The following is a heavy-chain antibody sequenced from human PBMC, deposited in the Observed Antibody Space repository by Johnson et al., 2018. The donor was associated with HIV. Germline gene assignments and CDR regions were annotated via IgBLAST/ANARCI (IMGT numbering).Heavy chain of an antibody. CDR1: GFTFSSYG. V-gene: IGHV3-7*01. J-gene: IGHJ3*02. CDR2: INQDGSDR. CDR3: GRDPYYDFLTGPRDAFDI. Sequence: VQLVESGGGVVQPGRSLRLSCAASGFTFSSYGMHWVRQAPGKGLEWVANINQDGSDRYYVDSVKGRFTISRDNAQNSLYLQMNSLRAEDTAVYYCGRDPYYDFLTGPRDAFDIWGQGTMVTVSS. D-gene: IGHD3-9*01.